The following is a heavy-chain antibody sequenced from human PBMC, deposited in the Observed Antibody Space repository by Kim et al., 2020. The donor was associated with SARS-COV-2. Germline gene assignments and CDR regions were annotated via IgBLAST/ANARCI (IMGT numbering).Heavy chain of an antibody. J-gene: IGHJ4*02. V-gene: IGHV1-18*01. CDR3: ARAPIAAAAPLDY. D-gene: IGHD6-13*01. Sequence: YAQKLQGRVTMTTDTATSTAYMELRSLRSDDTAVYYCARAPIAAAAPLDYWGQGTLVTVSS.